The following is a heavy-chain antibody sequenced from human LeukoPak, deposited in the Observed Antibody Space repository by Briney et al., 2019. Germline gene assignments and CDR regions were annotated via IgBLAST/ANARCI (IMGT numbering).Heavy chain of an antibody. CDR3: AGKTIAAAGPAPDY. J-gene: IGHJ4*02. V-gene: IGHV4-39*07. CDR2: IHYSGST. D-gene: IGHD6-13*01. CDR1: GGSISRSSYY. Sequence: SETLSLTCTVSGGSISRSSYYWGWIRQPPGKGLEWIGSIHYSGSTYYNPSLKSRVTISVDTSKNQFSLKLSSVTAADTAVYYCAGKTIAAAGPAPDYWGQGTLVTVSS.